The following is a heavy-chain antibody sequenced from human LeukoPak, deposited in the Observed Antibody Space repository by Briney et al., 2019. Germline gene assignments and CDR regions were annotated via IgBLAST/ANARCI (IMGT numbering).Heavy chain of an antibody. CDR2: IYYSGST. J-gene: IGHJ4*02. CDR3: ARETNRLQPFDY. V-gene: IGHV4-59*01. CDR1: GGSISSYY. Sequence: SETLSLTCTVSGGSISSYYWSWIRQPPGKGLEWIGYIYYSGSTNYNPSLKSRVTISVDTSKNQFSLKLSSVTAADTAVYYCARETNRLQPFDYWSQGTLVTVSS. D-gene: IGHD4-11*01.